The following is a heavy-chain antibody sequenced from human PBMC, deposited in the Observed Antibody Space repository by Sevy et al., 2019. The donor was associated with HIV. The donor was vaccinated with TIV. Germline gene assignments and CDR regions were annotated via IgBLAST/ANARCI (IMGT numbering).Heavy chain of an antibody. Sequence: ASVKVSCKASGGTFSSYAISWVRQAPGQGLEWMGWIIPIFGTANYAQKFQGRVTITADESTSTAYMELSSLRSEDTAVYYCARGARGYSGYDSYYFDYWGQRTLVTVSS. CDR2: IIPIFGTA. V-gene: IGHV1-69*13. D-gene: IGHD5-12*01. CDR3: ARGARGYSGYDSYYFDY. CDR1: GGTFSSYA. J-gene: IGHJ4*02.